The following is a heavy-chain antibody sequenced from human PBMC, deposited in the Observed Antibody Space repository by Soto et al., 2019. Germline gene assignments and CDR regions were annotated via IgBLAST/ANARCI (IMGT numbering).Heavy chain of an antibody. CDR1: GGTFSSYA. Sequence: SVKVSCKASGGTFSSYAISWVRQAPGQGLEWMGGIIPIFGTANYAQKFQGRVTITADKSTSTAYMELSSLRSEDTAVYYCARTYYDFWSGYPSLYYYGMDVWGQGTTVTVSS. CDR2: IIPIFGTA. D-gene: IGHD3-3*01. CDR3: ARTYYDFWSGYPSLYYYGMDV. J-gene: IGHJ6*02. V-gene: IGHV1-69*06.